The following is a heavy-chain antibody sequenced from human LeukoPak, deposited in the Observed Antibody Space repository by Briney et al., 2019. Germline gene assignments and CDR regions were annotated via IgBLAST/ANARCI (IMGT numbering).Heavy chain of an antibody. CDR1: GYTFTDSY. D-gene: IGHD5-24*01. J-gene: IGHJ4*02. V-gene: IGHV1-2*02. CDR2: TNPNSGGT. CDR3: ARDLSNREGWLQLGYFDY. Sequence: GASVKVSCKASGYTFTDSYIHWVRQAPGQRLEWMGWTNPNSGGTNYAQKFQGRVTMTRDTSISTAYMELSRLRSDDTAVYYCARDLSNREGWLQLGYFDYWGQGTLVTVSS.